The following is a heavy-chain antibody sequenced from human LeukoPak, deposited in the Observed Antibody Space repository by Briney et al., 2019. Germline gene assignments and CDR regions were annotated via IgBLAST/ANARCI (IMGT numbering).Heavy chain of an antibody. CDR3: APSSGTPTY. D-gene: IGHD6-19*01. Sequence: PGGSLRLSCAASGFTFSSYDMHWVRQATGKGLEWVSGISIGGDSYYPGSVKGRFTISRDNAKNSLYLQMNSLRDEDTAVYYCAPSSGTPTYWGQGTLVTVSS. J-gene: IGHJ4*02. V-gene: IGHV3-13*01. CDR2: ISIGGDS. CDR1: GFTFSSYD.